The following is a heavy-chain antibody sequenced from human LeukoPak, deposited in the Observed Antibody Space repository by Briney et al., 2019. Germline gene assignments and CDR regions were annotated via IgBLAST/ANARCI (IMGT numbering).Heavy chain of an antibody. CDR3: AIKGELLNDAFDI. D-gene: IGHD1-26*01. CDR2: INPNSGGT. Sequence: ASVKVSCKASGYTFTGYYMHWVRQAPGQGLEWMGWINPNSGGTNYAQKFQGRVTMTRDTSISTAYMELSRLRSEDTAVYYCAIKGELLNDAFDIWGQGTMVTVSS. CDR1: GYTFTGYY. J-gene: IGHJ3*02. V-gene: IGHV1-2*02.